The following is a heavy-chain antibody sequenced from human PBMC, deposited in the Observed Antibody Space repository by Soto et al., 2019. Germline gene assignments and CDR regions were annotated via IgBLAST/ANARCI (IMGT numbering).Heavy chain of an antibody. CDR1: GGSISSSGYY. CDR2: MYHSGST. Sequence: SETLSLTCTVSGGSISSSGYYWGWIRQPPGKGLEWIGSMYHSGSTYHNSSLKSRVTISVDTSKNQFSLKLSSVTAADTAVYYCARHSYHCTSTTCSSSIFDYWGQGTLVTVYS. J-gene: IGHJ4*02. D-gene: IGHD2-2*01. CDR3: ARHSYHCTSTTCSSSIFDY. V-gene: IGHV4-39*01.